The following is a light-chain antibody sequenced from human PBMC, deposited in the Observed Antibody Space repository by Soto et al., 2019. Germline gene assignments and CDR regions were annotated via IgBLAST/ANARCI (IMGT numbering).Light chain of an antibody. CDR2: DAS. CDR3: QQRNHWA. J-gene: IGKJ3*01. V-gene: IGKV3-11*01. Sequence: EIVLTQSPATLSLSPGERATLSCRASQSISSYLAWYQQKPGQAPRLLIYDASNGATGIPARFSGSGSGTDFTLTISSLEPEDFAVYYCQQRNHWAFGPGTKVDIK. CDR1: QSISSY.